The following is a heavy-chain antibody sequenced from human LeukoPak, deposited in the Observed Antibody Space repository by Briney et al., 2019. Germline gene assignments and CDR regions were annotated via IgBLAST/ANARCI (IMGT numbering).Heavy chain of an antibody. D-gene: IGHD7-27*01. CDR3: ARAHDNWGIDY. Sequence: ASVKVSCKASGGTFSSYAISWVRQAPGQGLEWMGGIIPIFGTANYAQKFQGRVAITADKSTSTAYMELSSLRSEDTAVYYCARAHDNWGIDYWGQGTLVTVSS. V-gene: IGHV1-69*06. J-gene: IGHJ4*02. CDR2: IIPIFGTA. CDR1: GGTFSSYA.